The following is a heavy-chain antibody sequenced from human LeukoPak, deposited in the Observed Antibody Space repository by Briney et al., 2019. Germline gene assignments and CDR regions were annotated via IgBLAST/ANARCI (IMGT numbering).Heavy chain of an antibody. J-gene: IGHJ4*02. CDR3: ARDSATTGLA. D-gene: IGHD4-17*01. V-gene: IGHV4-34*01. Sequence: SETLSLTCAVYGGSFSGYYWSWIRQPPGKGLEWIGEINHSGSTNYNPSLRSRVTISVDTSKNQFSLKLSSVTAADTAVYYCARDSATTGLAWGQGTLVTVSS. CDR2: INHSGST. CDR1: GGSFSGYY.